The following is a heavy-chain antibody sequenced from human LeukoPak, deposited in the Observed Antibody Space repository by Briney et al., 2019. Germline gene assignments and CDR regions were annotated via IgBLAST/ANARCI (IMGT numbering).Heavy chain of an antibody. V-gene: IGHV3-21*01. D-gene: IGHD2-2*01. CDR3: ARGGYCSSTSCYYYYYMDV. Sequence: PGGSLRLSCAASGFTVRNNYMSWVRQAPGKGLEWVSSISSSSSSIYYADSVKGRFTISRDNAKNSLYLQMNSLRAEDTAVYYCARGGYCSSTSCYYYYYMDVWGKGTTVTVSS. CDR2: ISSSSSSI. CDR1: GFTVRNNY. J-gene: IGHJ6*03.